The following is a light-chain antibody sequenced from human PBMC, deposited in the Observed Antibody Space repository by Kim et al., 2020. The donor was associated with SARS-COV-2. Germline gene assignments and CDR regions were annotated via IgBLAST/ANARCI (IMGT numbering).Light chain of an antibody. CDR3: QQYGSSPLT. Sequence: PGERATLSCRASHSVSSSYLAWYQQKPGQAPRLLIYGASSRATGIPDRFSGSGSGTDFTLTISRLEPEDFAVYYCQQYGSSPLTFGGGTKVDIK. CDR1: HSVSSSY. CDR2: GAS. V-gene: IGKV3-20*01. J-gene: IGKJ4*01.